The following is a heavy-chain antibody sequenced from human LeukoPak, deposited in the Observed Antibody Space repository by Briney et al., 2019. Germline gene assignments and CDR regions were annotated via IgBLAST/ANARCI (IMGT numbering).Heavy chain of an antibody. D-gene: IGHD2-2*01. CDR3: ARAWTYQPLAPHDAFDI. CDR2: INPNSGGT. Sequence: ASVKVSCKASGYTFTGYYMHWVRQAPGQGLEWMGWINPNSGGTNYAQKFQGRVTMTRDTSISTAYMELSRLRSDDTAVYYCARAWTYQPLAPHDAFDIWGQGTMVTVSS. J-gene: IGHJ3*02. V-gene: IGHV1-2*02. CDR1: GYTFTGYY.